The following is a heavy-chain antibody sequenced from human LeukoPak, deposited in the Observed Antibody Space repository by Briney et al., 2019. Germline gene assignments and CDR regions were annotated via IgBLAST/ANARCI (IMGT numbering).Heavy chain of an antibody. Sequence: GRSLRLSCAASGLTFSSCSMNWVRQAPGQGLEWVSSISSSSSYIYYADSVKGRFTISRDNAKNSMYLQMNSLRAEDTAVYYCARDGAAAGTPDYYYYYYMDVWGKGTTVTVSS. D-gene: IGHD6-13*01. CDR1: GLTFSSCS. CDR3: ARDGAAAGTPDYYYYYYMDV. V-gene: IGHV3-21*01. J-gene: IGHJ6*03. CDR2: ISSSSSYI.